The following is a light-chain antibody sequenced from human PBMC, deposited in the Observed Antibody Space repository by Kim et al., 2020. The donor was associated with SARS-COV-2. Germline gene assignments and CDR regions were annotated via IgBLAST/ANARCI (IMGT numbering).Light chain of an antibody. J-gene: IGLJ2*01. Sequence: SYELTQPPSVSVAPGKTATVTCGGNNIGSYSVHWYQQKTGQAPVLVIFSDSDRPSGIPERFSGSNSGNTATLTISRVEAGDEADYYCQAWDSSSDHVIFG. V-gene: IGLV3-21*04. CDR2: SDS. CDR1: NIGSYS. CDR3: QAWDSSSDHVI.